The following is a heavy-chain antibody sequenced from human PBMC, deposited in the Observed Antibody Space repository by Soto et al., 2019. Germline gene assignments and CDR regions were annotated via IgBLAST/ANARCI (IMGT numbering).Heavy chain of an antibody. CDR3: ARVKSLAGHY. V-gene: IGHV3-7*05. CDR1: GSTFSTYW. Sequence: GGSLRLSCAASGSTFSTYWMSWVRQAPGKGLEWVANIKQDGSDKYYVDSVKGRFTISRDNAKNSLYLQMNGLRAEDTAVYYCARVKSLAGHYWGQGTLVTVSS. D-gene: IGHD2-15*01. CDR2: IKQDGSDK. J-gene: IGHJ4*02.